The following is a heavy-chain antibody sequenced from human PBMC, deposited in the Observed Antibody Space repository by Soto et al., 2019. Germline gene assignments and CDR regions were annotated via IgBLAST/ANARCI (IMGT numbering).Heavy chain of an antibody. J-gene: IGHJ6*02. CDR1: GGSVSSYY. Sequence: ETLSLTCTVSGGSVSSYYWSWIRQPPGKGLEWIGYIYYSGSTNYNPSLKSRVTISVDTSKNQFSLKLSSVTAADTAVYYCARDELGYCSGGSCFRSYYYYGMDFWGQGITVTVSS. CDR3: ARDELGYCSGGSCFRSYYYYGMDF. V-gene: IGHV4-59*02. D-gene: IGHD2-15*01. CDR2: IYYSGST.